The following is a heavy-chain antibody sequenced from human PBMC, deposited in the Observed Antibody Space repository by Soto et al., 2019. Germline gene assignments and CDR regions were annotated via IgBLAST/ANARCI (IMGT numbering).Heavy chain of an antibody. CDR3: ARRPAAIRGYYYGMDV. CDR1: GVTFSSYA. V-gene: IGHV1-69*13. D-gene: IGHD2-2*02. J-gene: IGHJ6*02. Sequence: SVKVSCKASGVTFSSYAISWVRQAPGQGLEWMGGIIPIFGTANYAQKFQGRVTITADESTSTAYMELSSLRSEDTAVYYCARRPAAIRGYYYGMDVWGQGTTVTVSS. CDR2: IIPIFGTA.